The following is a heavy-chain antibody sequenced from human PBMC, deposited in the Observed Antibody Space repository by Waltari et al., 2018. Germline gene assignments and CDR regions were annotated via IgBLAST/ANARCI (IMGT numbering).Heavy chain of an antibody. V-gene: IGHV4-61*09. CDR1: GGSISSGSDY. D-gene: IGHD3-22*01. J-gene: IGHJ4*02. CDR2: RYTSGST. CDR3: AREAMIPGGYFDD. Sequence: QVQLQESGPGLVKPSQTLSLPCTGPGGSISSGSDYRSWIRPPAGKGLEGIGYRYTSGSTTYNPALKTRVTISVDTSKNRFAMKLSSVTAADTAVYYCAREAMIPGGYFDDWGQGTLVTVSS.